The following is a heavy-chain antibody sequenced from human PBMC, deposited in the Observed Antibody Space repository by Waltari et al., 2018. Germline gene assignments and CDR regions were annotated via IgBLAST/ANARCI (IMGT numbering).Heavy chain of an antibody. J-gene: IGHJ6*02. CDR2: INHSGTT. CDR1: GGSFSGYY. V-gene: IGHV4-34*01. CDR3: ARGQQAPGRLGYCSSTSCYSRWRGYYYGMDV. Sequence: QVQLQQWGAGLLKPSETLSLTCAVYGGSFSGYYWSWIRQPPGKGLEWIGEINHSGTTNYNPSLKSRVTISVDTSKNQFSLKLSSVTAADTAVYYCARGQQAPGRLGYCSSTSCYSRWRGYYYGMDVWGQGTTVTVSS. D-gene: IGHD2-2*01.